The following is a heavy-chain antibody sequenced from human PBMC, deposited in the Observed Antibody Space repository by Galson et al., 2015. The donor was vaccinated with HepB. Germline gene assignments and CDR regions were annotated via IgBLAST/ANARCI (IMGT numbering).Heavy chain of an antibody. CDR2: ISYDGSNE. V-gene: IGHV3-30*04. D-gene: IGHD2-2*01. J-gene: IGHJ6*02. CDR3: ARDFGTQVPATMYPLGYYGMDV. Sequence: SLRLSCASSGVAFSNSAMHWVRQAPGQGLEWVAIISYDGSNEYYGDSVKGRFTISRDNSKSTLYLQMNSLRDEDTAVYYCARDFGTQVPATMYPLGYYGMDVWGQGTTVTVSS. CDR1: GVAFSNSA.